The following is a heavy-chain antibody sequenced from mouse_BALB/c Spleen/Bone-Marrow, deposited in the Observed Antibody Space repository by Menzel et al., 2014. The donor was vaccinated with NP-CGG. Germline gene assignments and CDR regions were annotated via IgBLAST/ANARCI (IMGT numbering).Heavy chain of an antibody. CDR3: ARRGDSSGYPFAY. J-gene: IGHJ3*01. D-gene: IGHD3-2*01. CDR2: INPSTGYT. Sequence: VQLQQSGAELAKPGASVKMSCKASGYTFTSYWMHWIRQRPGQGLEWIGYINPSTGYTEHNQRFKDKATLTADKSSSTAYMRLSSLTSEDSAVYYCARRGDSSGYPFAYWGQGTLVTVSA. V-gene: IGHV1-7*01. CDR1: GYTFTSYW.